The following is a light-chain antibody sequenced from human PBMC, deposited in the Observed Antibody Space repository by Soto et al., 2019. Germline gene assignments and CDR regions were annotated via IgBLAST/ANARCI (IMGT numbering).Light chain of an antibody. CDR2: AAS. V-gene: IGKV1-8*01. CDR3: QQYYSYPPT. Sequence: AIRMTQSPSSLSASTGDRVTVTCRASQGISSYLAWYQQKPGKAPKLLIYAASTLQSGVPSRFSGSGSGTDFTLTTSCLQSEDFATYYCQQYYSYPPTFGQGTKVDI. J-gene: IGKJ1*01. CDR1: QGISSY.